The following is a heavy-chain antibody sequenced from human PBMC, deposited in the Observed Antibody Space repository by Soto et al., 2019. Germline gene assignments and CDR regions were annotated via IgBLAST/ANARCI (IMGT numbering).Heavy chain of an antibody. D-gene: IGHD3-10*01. CDR1: DDSITGGGYY. J-gene: IGHJ4*02. CDR2: IYYRGNT. V-gene: IGHV4-31*03. Sequence: VQLQESGPGLVKPSQTLSLTCTVSDDSITGGGYYWSWIRQHPGKGLEWIGSIYYRGNTYYNPSLRSRGTISLDPSQYQFALRLSSVTAADTAIYYCARGGSGTYHVWGQGILVAVSS. CDR3: ARGGSGTYHV.